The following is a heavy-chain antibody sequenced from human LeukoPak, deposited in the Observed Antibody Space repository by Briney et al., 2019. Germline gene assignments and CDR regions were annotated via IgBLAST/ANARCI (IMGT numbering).Heavy chain of an antibody. Sequence: SQTLSLTCTVSGGSISSGSYYWSWIRQPAGKGLEWIGRIYTSGSTNYNPSLKSRVTVSVDTSKTQFSLKLSSVPAADTAVYYCARDSTTTVTIFDYWGQGTLVTVSS. D-gene: IGHD4-17*01. V-gene: IGHV4-61*02. J-gene: IGHJ4*02. CDR3: ARDSTTTVTIFDY. CDR1: GGSISSGSYY. CDR2: IYTSGST.